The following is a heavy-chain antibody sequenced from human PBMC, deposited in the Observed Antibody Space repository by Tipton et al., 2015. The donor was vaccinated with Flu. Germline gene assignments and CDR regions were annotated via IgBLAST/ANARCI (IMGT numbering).Heavy chain of an antibody. V-gene: IGHV3-7*01. CDR3: TADLGY. Sequence: SLRLSCAASGFSFHTYWMNWVRQAPGKGLEWVANIKHDGSEKYYVDSVEGRFTISRDNAKNSLYLQMNSPRAEDTAVYYCTADLGYWGQGTLVTVSS. CDR1: GFSFHTYW. CDR2: IKHDGSEK. J-gene: IGHJ4*02.